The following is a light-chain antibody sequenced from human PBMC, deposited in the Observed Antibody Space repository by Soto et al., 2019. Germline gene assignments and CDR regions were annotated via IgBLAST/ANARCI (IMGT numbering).Light chain of an antibody. CDR3: QHSKTNSLPIT. CDR1: QGISTS. J-gene: IGKJ5*01. Sequence: DIQMTQSPSSVSASVGDRVTITCRAIQGISTSLAWYQQKPGAAPKLLMYTASSLQDGVPSRFSGSGSGTDFTLTISSLQPEDFATYYCQHSKTNSLPITFGQGTRLEI. V-gene: IGKV1-12*01. CDR2: TAS.